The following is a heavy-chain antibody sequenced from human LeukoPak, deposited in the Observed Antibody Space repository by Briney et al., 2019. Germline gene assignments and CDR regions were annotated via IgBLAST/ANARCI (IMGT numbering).Heavy chain of an antibody. CDR2: IYTSGST. V-gene: IGHV4-61*02. J-gene: IGHJ4*02. CDR3: ARDMITFGGVIVPLGY. D-gene: IGHD3-16*02. CDR1: GGSISSGSYY. Sequence: SQTLSLTCTVSGGSISSGSYYWSWIRQPAGKGLEWIGRIYTSGSTNYNPSLKSRVTISVDTSKNQFSLKLSSVTAADTAVYYCARDMITFGGVIVPLGYWGQGTLVTVSS.